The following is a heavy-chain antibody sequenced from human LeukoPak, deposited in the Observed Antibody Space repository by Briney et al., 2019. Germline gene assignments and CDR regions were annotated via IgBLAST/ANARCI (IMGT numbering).Heavy chain of an antibody. Sequence: PGGSLRLSCAASGFTFDDYAMHWVRQAPGKGLEWVSGISWNSGSIGYADSVRGRFTISRDNAKNSLYLQMNSLRAEDTALYYCAKDSNTAMVYFDYWGQGTLVTVSS. V-gene: IGHV3-9*01. J-gene: IGHJ4*02. CDR1: GFTFDDYA. D-gene: IGHD5-18*01. CDR3: AKDSNTAMVYFDY. CDR2: ISWNSGSI.